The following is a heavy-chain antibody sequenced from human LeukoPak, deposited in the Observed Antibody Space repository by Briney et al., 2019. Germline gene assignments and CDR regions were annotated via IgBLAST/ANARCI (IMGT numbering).Heavy chain of an antibody. Sequence: PSETLSLTCTVSGVSISSYYWSWIRQPAGKGLEWIGRIYTSGSTNHNPSLKGRVTMSVDKSKNQLSLKLSSVTAADTAMYYCARGAYHYGSGSYYFDYWGQGTLVTVSS. CDR1: GVSISSYY. V-gene: IGHV4-4*07. CDR3: ARGAYHYGSGSYYFDY. CDR2: IYTSGST. J-gene: IGHJ4*02. D-gene: IGHD3-10*01.